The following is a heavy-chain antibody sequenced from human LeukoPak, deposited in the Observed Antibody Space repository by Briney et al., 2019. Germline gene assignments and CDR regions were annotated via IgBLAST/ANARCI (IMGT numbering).Heavy chain of an antibody. CDR1: GYTFTSYD. CDR3: ARGGYDILTGFFSNDPVDY. CDR2: MNPNSGNT. V-gene: IGHV1-8*01. Sequence: ASVKVSCKASGYTFTSYDINWVRQATGQGLEWMGWMNPNSGNTGYAQKFQGRVTMTRNTSISTAYMELSSLRSEDTAVYYCARGGYDILTGFFSNDPVDYWGQGTLVTVSS. J-gene: IGHJ4*02. D-gene: IGHD3-9*01.